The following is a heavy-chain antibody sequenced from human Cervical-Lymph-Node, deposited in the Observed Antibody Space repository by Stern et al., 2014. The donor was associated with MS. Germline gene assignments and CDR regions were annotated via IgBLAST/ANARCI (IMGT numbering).Heavy chain of an antibody. CDR2: ISWNSGSV. CDR3: AKDKEGRYCSETSCSGSFDY. D-gene: IGHD2-15*01. Sequence: EVHLVESGGGLVQPGRSLRLSCAASGFTFDDYVMHWVRQVPGKGLEWVSGISWNSGSVDYGDSVKGRFTISRDNAKNSLYLQMNSLRAEDTALYYCAKDKEGRYCSETSCSGSFDYWGQGTLVTVSS. V-gene: IGHV3-9*01. J-gene: IGHJ4*02. CDR1: GFTFDDYV.